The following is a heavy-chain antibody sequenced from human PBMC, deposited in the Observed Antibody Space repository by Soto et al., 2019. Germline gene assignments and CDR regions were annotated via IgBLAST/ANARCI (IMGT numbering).Heavy chain of an antibody. V-gene: IGHV3-15*07. CDR2: IKSKTDGGTT. J-gene: IGHJ4*02. CDR3: TTEPRGFLEWLSSFSVHFDY. Sequence: GGSLRLSCAASGFTFSNAWMNWVRQAPGKGLEWVGRIKSKTDGGTTDYAAPVKGRFTISRDDSKNTLYLQMNSLKTEDTAVYYCTTEPRGFLEWLSSFSVHFDYWGQGTLVTVSS. CDR1: GFTFSNAW. D-gene: IGHD3-3*01.